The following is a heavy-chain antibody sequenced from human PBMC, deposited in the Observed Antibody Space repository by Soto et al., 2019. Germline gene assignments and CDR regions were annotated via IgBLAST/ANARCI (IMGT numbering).Heavy chain of an antibody. Sequence: QVQLVQSGAEVKKPGASVKVSCKASGYTFTSYSISWVRQAPGQGLEWMGWISAYNGNTNYAQKLQGRVTMTTDTSPSTAYMELRSLRSDVTAVYYCARDRDLKGYFDWLSHYFDYWGQGTLVTVSS. CDR3: ARDRDLKGYFDWLSHYFDY. CDR2: ISAYNGNT. J-gene: IGHJ4*02. CDR1: GYTFTSYS. D-gene: IGHD3-9*01. V-gene: IGHV1-18*01.